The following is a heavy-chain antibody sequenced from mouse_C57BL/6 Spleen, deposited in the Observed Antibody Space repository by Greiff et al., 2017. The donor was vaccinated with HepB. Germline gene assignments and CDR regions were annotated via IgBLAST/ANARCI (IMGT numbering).Heavy chain of an antibody. CDR3: AREDDYDVFFAY. Sequence: EVKLVESGGGLVKPGGSLKLSCAASGFTFSDYGMHWVRQAPEKGLEWVAYISSGSSTIYYADTVKGRVTISRDNAKNTLFLQMTSLSSEDTAMYYCAREDDYDVFFAYWGQGTLVTVSA. V-gene: IGHV5-17*01. D-gene: IGHD2-4*01. CDR2: ISSGSSTI. J-gene: IGHJ3*01. CDR1: GFTFSDYG.